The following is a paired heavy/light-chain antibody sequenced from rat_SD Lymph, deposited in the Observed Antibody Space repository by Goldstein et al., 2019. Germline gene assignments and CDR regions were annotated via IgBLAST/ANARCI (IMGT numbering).Heavy chain of an antibody. CDR1: GFTFSNYG. J-gene: IGHJ2*01. D-gene: IGHD1-12*02. V-gene: IGHV5S13*01. CDR2: ISTGGGNT. Sequence: EVQLVESGGGLVQPGRSLKLSCAASGFTFSNYGMAWVCQAPTKGLEWVASISTGGGNTYYRDSVKGRFTISRDNAKNTLYLQMDSLRSEDTATYYCARRRGYYDGTFYFDYWGQGVMVTVSS. CDR3: ARRRGYYDGTFYFDY.
Light chain of an antibody. CDR1: QSLVHSDGNTY. CDR2: RVS. J-gene: IGKJ2-1*01. V-gene: IGKV1S22*01. Sequence: DVLMTQTPVSLPVSLGGQVSISCRSSQSLVHSDGNTYLHWYLQKPGQSPQLLIYRVSNRFSGVPDRFSGSGSGTDFTLKISRVEPEDLGVYYCLQSTHYTFGAGTKLELK. CDR3: LQSTHYT.